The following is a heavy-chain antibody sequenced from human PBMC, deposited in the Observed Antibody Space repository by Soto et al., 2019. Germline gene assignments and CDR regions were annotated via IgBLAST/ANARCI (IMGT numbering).Heavy chain of an antibody. CDR1: GDSISSSNYY. Sequence: SETLSLTCTISGDSISSSNYYWVWIRQPPGRGLEWIGSIFYSGTTYYNPSLKSRVTISIDTSKNQFSLKLSSVTAADTAVYYCAKTGPYDILTYWYFDLWGRGTLVAVSS. J-gene: IGHJ2*01. D-gene: IGHD3-9*01. CDR2: IFYSGTT. V-gene: IGHV4-39*01. CDR3: AKTGPYDILTYWYFDL.